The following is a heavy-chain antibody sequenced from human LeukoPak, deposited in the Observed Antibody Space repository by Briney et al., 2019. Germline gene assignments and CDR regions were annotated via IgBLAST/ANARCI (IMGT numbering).Heavy chain of an antibody. V-gene: IGHV3-30-3*01. D-gene: IGHD3-22*01. Sequence: GGSLRLSCAASGFTFSSYAMHWVRQAPGKGLEWVAVISYDGSNKYYADSVKGRFTISRDNSKNTLYLQMNSLKTEDTAVYYCTTTYDNPAQEKVAWGQGTLVTVSS. CDR3: TTTYDNPAQEKVA. J-gene: IGHJ5*02. CDR1: GFTFSSYA. CDR2: ISYDGSNK.